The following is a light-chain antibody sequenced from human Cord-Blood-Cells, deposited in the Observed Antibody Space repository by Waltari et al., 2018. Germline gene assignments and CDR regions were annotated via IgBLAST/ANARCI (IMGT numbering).Light chain of an antibody. CDR2: GAS. J-gene: IGKJ1*01. V-gene: IGKV3-20*01. CDR3: QQYGSSPRT. Sequence: EIVLTQSPGTLSLSPGERANLSCRASQSVSSSYLAWYQQKPGQAPRLLIYGASSRATGIPDRVSGSGSGTDFTLTISRLEPEDVAVYYWQQYGSSPRTFGQGTKVEIK. CDR1: QSVSSSY.